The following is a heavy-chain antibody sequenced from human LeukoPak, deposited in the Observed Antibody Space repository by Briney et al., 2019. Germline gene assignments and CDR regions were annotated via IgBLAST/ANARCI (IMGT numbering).Heavy chain of an antibody. CDR3: AREGLLWFGELYYYYGMDV. Sequence: ASVKVSCKASGYTFTCYYMHWVRQAPGQGLEWMGRINPNSGGTNYAQKFQGRVTMTRDTSISTAYMELSRLRSDDTAVYYCAREGLLWFGELYYYYGMDVWGQGTTVTVSS. V-gene: IGHV1-2*06. J-gene: IGHJ6*02. CDR2: INPNSGGT. CDR1: GYTFTCYY. D-gene: IGHD3-10*01.